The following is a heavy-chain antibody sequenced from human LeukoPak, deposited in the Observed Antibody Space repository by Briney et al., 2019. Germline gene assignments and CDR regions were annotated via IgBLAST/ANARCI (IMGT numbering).Heavy chain of an antibody. Sequence: SETLSPTCTVSGGSISSGGYYWSWVRQHPGKGLEWIGFIDNSGGTYYNPSLKSRTIISVDTSKNQFSLKLSSVTAADTAMYYCARIKVGSTLDDWGQGTLVTVSS. V-gene: IGHV4-31*03. J-gene: IGHJ4*02. CDR1: GGSISSGGYY. CDR3: ARIKVGSTLDD. D-gene: IGHD1-26*01. CDR2: IDNSGGT.